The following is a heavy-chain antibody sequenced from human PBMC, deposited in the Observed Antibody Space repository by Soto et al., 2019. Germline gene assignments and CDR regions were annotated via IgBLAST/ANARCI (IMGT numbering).Heavy chain of an antibody. CDR3: ARGYDYDSGGYLFDY. CDR1: GGSVSSNIYY. D-gene: IGHD3-22*01. Sequence: SETLSLTCGVSGGSVSSNIYYWTWIRQHPGKGPEWIGHIYYSGSTYYNPSLKSRVTISLDMSKNQFSLKLTSVSAADTAVYYCARGYDYDSGGYLFDYWGQGTLVTVSS. J-gene: IGHJ4*02. V-gene: IGHV4-31*11. CDR2: IYYSGST.